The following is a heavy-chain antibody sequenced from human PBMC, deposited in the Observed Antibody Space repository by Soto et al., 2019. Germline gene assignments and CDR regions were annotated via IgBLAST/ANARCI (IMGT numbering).Heavy chain of an antibody. CDR2: MNPNSGNT. CDR3: ARRGYSSSWYYYYYYGMDV. CDR1: GYTFTSYD. D-gene: IGHD6-13*01. J-gene: IGHJ6*02. Sequence: QVQLVQSGAEVKKPGASVKVSCKASGYTFTSYDINWVRQATGQGLEWMGWMNPNSGNTGYAQKFQGRVTMTRNTSISTAYMGLSSLKSEDTAVYYCARRGYSSSWYYYYYYGMDVWGQGTTVTVSS. V-gene: IGHV1-8*01.